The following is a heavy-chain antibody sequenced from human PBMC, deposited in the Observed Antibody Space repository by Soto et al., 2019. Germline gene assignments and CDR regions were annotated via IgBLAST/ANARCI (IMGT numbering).Heavy chain of an antibody. CDR3: ARGSWYLDAFDI. Sequence: SATLSLTCTVSGGSISSYYWSWIRQPPGKGLEWIGYIYYSGSTNYNPSLKSRVTISVDTSKNQFSLKLSSVTAADTAVYYCARGSWYLDAFDIWGQGTMVTVSS. D-gene: IGHD6-13*01. CDR1: GGSISSYY. V-gene: IGHV4-59*01. CDR2: IYYSGST. J-gene: IGHJ3*02.